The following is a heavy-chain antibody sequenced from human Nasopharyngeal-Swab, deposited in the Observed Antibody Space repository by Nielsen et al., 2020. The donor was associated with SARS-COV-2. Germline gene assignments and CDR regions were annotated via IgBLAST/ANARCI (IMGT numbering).Heavy chain of an antibody. CDR3: ARDRGYGFGHTGWFDS. D-gene: IGHD5-18*01. Sequence: RQAPVKGLEWIGYISHSGTTYYNPSLKSGRLISQDRAENQFSLKLNSVTAADTAVYYCARDRGYGFGHTGWFDSWGQGTLVTVSS. V-gene: IGHV4-30-2*01. CDR2: ISHSGTT. J-gene: IGHJ5*01.